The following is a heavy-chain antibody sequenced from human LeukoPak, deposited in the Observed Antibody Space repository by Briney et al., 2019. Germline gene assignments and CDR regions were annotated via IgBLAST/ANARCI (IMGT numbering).Heavy chain of an antibody. CDR2: FYRGETT. V-gene: IGHV3-66*04. CDR3: ARQRSDYSIFDD. J-gene: IGHJ4*02. Sequence: GGSLRLSCAASGFTVSNNYMSWVRQAPGKGLEWVSAFYRGETTYYADSVKGRFTISRDISRNTLYLQMNSLRAEDTAVYYCARQRSDYSIFDDWGQGTLVTVSS. D-gene: IGHD6-25*01. CDR1: GFTVSNNY.